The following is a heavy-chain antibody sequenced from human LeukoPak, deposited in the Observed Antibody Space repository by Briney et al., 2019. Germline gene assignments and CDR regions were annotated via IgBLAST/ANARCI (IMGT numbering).Heavy chain of an antibody. CDR2: GTGTGGNT. CDR1: GCTFDSYA. V-gene: IGHV3-23*01. Sequence: GGALRLSCEGSGCTFDSYARCGVRQSRGRGREGVAAGTGTGGNTYHGDSGEGRVTISRDNCKDTVDLQMNSLRAEDTAIYYCAKLHGSGSYRFAFWGQGTLVTVSS. D-gene: IGHD3-10*01. CDR3: AKLHGSGSYRFAF. J-gene: IGHJ4*02.